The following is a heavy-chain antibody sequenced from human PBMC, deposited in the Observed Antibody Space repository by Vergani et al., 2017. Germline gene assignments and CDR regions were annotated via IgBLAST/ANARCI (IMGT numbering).Heavy chain of an antibody. CDR2: IKRDGTET. Sequence: EMHLAESGGGLVQPGGSLRLSCAASGFTFGDYYMAWIRLAPGKGLDWVASIKRDGTETFYVDSVKGRFTISRANANKSLFLQLRSLRAEDAAVYYCARDCTSGGCPENYGMDVWGQGATVTVSS. CDR1: GFTFGDYY. V-gene: IGHV3-7*01. J-gene: IGHJ6*02. CDR3: ARDCTSGGCPENYGMDV. D-gene: IGHD1-1*01.